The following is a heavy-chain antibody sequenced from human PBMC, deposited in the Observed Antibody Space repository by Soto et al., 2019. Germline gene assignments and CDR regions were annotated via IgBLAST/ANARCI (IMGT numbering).Heavy chain of an antibody. CDR3: ATQGGRAAAGTFDY. Sequence: PGGSLRLSCAASGFTFSSYGMHWVRQAPGKGLEWVAVISYDGSNKYYADSVKGRFTISRDNSKNTLYLQMNSLRAEDTAVYYCATQGGRAAAGTFDYWGQGTLVTVSS. D-gene: IGHD6-13*01. CDR2: ISYDGSNK. V-gene: IGHV3-30*03. J-gene: IGHJ4*02. CDR1: GFTFSSYG.